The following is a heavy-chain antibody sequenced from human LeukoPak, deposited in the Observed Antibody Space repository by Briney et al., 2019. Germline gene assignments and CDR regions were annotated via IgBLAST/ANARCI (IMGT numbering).Heavy chain of an antibody. V-gene: IGHV5-51*01. CDR3: ASPNITSYYDSRGYDAFDV. J-gene: IGHJ3*01. D-gene: IGHD3-22*01. Sequence: GESLKISCKGSGYRFNAYWIAWVRQMPGKGLEWMGIIYPDDSDTRYSPSFQGQVTISADKSVRTAYLQWSSLKASDTAMYCCASPNITSYYDSRGYDAFDVWGQGTMVTVSS. CDR2: IYPDDSDT. CDR1: GYRFNAYW.